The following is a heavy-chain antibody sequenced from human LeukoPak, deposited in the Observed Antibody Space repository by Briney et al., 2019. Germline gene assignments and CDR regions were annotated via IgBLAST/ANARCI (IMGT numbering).Heavy chain of an antibody. D-gene: IGHD6-25*01. Sequence: GGSLRLSCAASGFTLSSYWMHWVRQAPGKGLVWVSRINSDGSSTSYADSVKGRFTISRDNAKNTLYLQMNSLRAEDTAVYYCASFPWQRGVYYYCYMDVWGKGTTVTVSS. CDR3: ASFPWQRGVYYYCYMDV. J-gene: IGHJ6*03. CDR2: INSDGSST. V-gene: IGHV3-74*01. CDR1: GFTLSSYW.